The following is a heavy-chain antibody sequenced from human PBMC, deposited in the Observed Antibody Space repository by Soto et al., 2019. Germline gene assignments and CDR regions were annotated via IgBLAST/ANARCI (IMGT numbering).Heavy chain of an antibody. V-gene: IGHV1-18*01. J-gene: IGHJ6*04. CDR3: ARDSCSSTSCAHVHYGMDV. CDR1: GYTFTSYG. D-gene: IGHD2-2*01. Sequence: QVQLVQSGAEVKKPGASVKVSCKASGYTFTSYGISWVRQAPGQGLEWMGWISAYNGNTNYAQKLQGRVTMTTDTSTSTAYMELRSLRSDDTAVYYCARDSCSSTSCAHVHYGMDVWGKGTTVTVSS. CDR2: ISAYNGNT.